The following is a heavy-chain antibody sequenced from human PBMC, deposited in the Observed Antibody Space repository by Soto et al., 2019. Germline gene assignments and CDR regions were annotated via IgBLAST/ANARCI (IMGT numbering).Heavy chain of an antibody. D-gene: IGHD1-1*01. Sequence: GGSLRLSCAASGFTFSSYAMHWVRQAPGKGLEWVAVISYDGSNKYYADSVKGRFTISRDNSKNTLYLQMNSLRADDTAVYYCAKDLHWYGLDVWGQGTTVTVS. V-gene: IGHV3-30-3*01. CDR3: AKDLHWYGLDV. CDR1: GFTFSSYA. J-gene: IGHJ6*02. CDR2: ISYDGSNK.